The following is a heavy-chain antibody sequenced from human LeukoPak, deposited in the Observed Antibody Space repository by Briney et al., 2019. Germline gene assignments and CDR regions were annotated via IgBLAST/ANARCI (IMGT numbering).Heavy chain of an antibody. CDR2: IYHSGST. D-gene: IGHD2-15*01. CDR1: GVSISSSNW. Sequence: PSETLSLTCAVSGVSISSSNWWSWVRQPPGKGLEWIGEIYHSGSTNYNPSLKSRVTISVDKSKNQFSLKLSSVTAADTAVYYCATAPIVGNWFDPWGQGTLVTVSS. J-gene: IGHJ5*02. V-gene: IGHV4-4*02. CDR3: ATAPIVGNWFDP.